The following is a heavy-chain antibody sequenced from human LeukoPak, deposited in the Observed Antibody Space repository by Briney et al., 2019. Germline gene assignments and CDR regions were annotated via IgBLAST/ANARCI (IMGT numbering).Heavy chain of an antibody. CDR3: ARGFSRRSDIFDY. Sequence: SETLSLTCSVSGGSVSSYYWSWIRQPPGKGLEWIGYIYYSGSTNYNPSLKSRVTISVDTSKNQFSLRLSSVTAADTAVYYGARGFSRRSDIFDYWGQGTLVTVSS. CDR2: IYYSGST. J-gene: IGHJ4*02. D-gene: IGHD3-9*01. CDR1: GGSVSSYY. V-gene: IGHV4-59*02.